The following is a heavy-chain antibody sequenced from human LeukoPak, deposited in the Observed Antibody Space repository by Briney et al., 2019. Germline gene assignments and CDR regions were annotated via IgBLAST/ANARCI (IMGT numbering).Heavy chain of an antibody. J-gene: IGHJ4*02. CDR3: ARELGYCSSTSCPIPDY. Sequence: ASVKVSCKASGYTFTSYYMHWVRQAPGQGLEWMGIINPSGGSTSYAQKFQGRVTMTRDTSTSTVYMELSSLRSEDTAVYYCARELGYCSSTSCPIPDYWGQGTLVTVSS. V-gene: IGHV1-46*01. CDR2: INPSGGST. CDR1: GYTFTSYY. D-gene: IGHD2-2*01.